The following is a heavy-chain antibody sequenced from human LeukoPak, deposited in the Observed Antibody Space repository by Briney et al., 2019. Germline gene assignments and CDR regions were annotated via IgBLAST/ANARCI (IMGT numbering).Heavy chain of an antibody. CDR1: GGSFSGYY. CDR3: ARSRDSAYYDILTGYSTPFDY. J-gene: IGHJ4*02. V-gene: IGHV4-34*01. Sequence: SETLSLTCAVYGGSFSGYYWSWIRQPPGKGLEWIGEINHSGSTNYNPSLKSRVTISVDTSKNQFSLKLSSVTAADTAVYYCARSRDSAYYDILTGYSTPFDYWGQGTLVTVSS. CDR2: INHSGST. D-gene: IGHD3-9*01.